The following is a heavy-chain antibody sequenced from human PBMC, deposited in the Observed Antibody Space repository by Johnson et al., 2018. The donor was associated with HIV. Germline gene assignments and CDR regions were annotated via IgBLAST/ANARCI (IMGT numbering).Heavy chain of an antibody. CDR2: IYSGGST. V-gene: IGHV3-66*01. CDR1: GFTVSSNY. J-gene: IGHJ3*02. D-gene: IGHD3-16*01. CDR3: ARGGRGSAFDI. Sequence: VQLVESGGGLVQPGGSLRLSCAASGFTVSSNYMSWVRQAPGKGLEWVSVIYSGGSTYYADSVKGRCTISRDNSKNTLYLQRNSLRAEDTAVYYCARGGRGSAFDIWGQGTMVTVSS.